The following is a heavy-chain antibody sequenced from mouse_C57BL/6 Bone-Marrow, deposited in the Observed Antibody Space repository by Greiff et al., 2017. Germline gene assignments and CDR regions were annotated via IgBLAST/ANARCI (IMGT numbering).Heavy chain of an antibody. Sequence: QVQLQQSGAELVKPGASVKLSCKASGYTFTSYWMQWVKQRPGQGLEWIGEIDPSDSYTNYNQKFKGKATLSVDTSSSTAYMQLSSLTSEDSAVYYCARRGWDDYWGQGTTLTVSS. D-gene: IGHD4-1*01. CDR3: ARRGWDDY. CDR2: IDPSDSYT. CDR1: GYTFTSYW. J-gene: IGHJ2*01. V-gene: IGHV1-50*01.